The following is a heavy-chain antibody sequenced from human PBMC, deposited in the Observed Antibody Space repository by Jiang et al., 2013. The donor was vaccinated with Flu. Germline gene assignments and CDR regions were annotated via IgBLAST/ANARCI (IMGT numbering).Heavy chain of an antibody. CDR1: GGTFSSYA. CDR2: IIPIFGTA. J-gene: IGHJ6*02. Sequence: VQLVESGAEVKKPGSSVKVSCKASGGTFSSYAISWVRQAPGQGLEWMGGIIPIFGTANYAQKFQGRVTITADESTSTAYMELSSLRSEDTAVYYCARQITIFGVVIYYYGMDVWGQGTTVTVSS. V-gene: IGHV1-69*01. D-gene: IGHD3-3*01. CDR3: ARQITIFGVVIYYYGMDV.